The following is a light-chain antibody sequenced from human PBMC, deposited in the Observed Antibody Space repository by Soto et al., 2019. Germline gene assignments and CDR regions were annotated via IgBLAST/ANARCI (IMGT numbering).Light chain of an antibody. J-gene: IGKJ5*01. CDR1: QGIGST. Sequence: IVMTHSPATLSVSPLERATLSFRSSQGIGSTLAWYQQKPGQTPRLLIYDASKRATGIPARFSGSGFGTDYTLTIRSLEPEDFAVYYCQQYGSSPPINFGQGTRLEIK. CDR3: QQYGSSPPIN. CDR2: DAS. V-gene: IGKV3D-15*01.